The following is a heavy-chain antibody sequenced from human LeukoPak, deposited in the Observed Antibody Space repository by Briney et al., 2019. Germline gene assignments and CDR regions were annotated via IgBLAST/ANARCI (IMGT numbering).Heavy chain of an antibody. CDR3: AKAASYYGSSGPLDY. CDR1: GFTFSSYG. V-gene: IGHV3-30*18. D-gene: IGHD3-22*01. J-gene: IGHJ4*02. CDR2: ISYDGSNK. Sequence: PGGSLRLSCAASGFTFSSYGMHWVRQAPGKGLEWVAVISYDGSNKYYADSVKGRFTISRDNSKNTLYLQMNSLRAEDTAVYYCAKAASYYGSSGPLDYWGQGTLVTVSS.